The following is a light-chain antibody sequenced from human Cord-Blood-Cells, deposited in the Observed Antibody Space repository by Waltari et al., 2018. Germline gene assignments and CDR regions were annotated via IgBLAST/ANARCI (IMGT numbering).Light chain of an antibody. CDR1: WSISSY. J-gene: IGKJ3*01. V-gene: IGKV1-39*01. Sequence: DIPLTQPPSSLSASVGARVTITCRASWSISSYFNWYQQKPGKAPNLLIYAASSLQSGVPSRFSGSGSGTDFTLTISSLQPEDFATYYCQQSYSTPLTFGPGTKVDIK. CDR2: AAS. CDR3: QQSYSTPLT.